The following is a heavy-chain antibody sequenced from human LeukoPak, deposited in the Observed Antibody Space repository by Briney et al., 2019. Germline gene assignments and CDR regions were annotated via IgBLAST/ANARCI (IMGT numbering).Heavy chain of an antibody. CDR2: SDNGESEP. CDR1: GYTLSDLS. CDR3: TTDVGDCSDGICYSGDAFDV. J-gene: IGHJ3*01. Sequence: ASVRVSCKVSGYTLSDLSMHWVRQAPGEGLEWMGGSDNGESEPAYAHNFQGRVTLTEDTSTDTAYMEIHNLRPDDSAMYYCTTDVGDCSDGICYSGDAFDVWGQGTMVTVSS. V-gene: IGHV1-24*01. D-gene: IGHD2-15*01.